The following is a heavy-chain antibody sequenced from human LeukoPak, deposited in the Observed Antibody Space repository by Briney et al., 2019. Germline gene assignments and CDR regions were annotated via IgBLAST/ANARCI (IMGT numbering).Heavy chain of an antibody. V-gene: IGHV3-73*01. Sequence: GSLRLSCAASGFTFSGSAMHWVRQASGKGLEWVGRIRSKANSYATAYAASVKGRFTISRDDSKNTAYLQMNSLKTEDMAVYYCTRRLKRYFDGSDAFDIWGQGTMVTVSS. CDR2: IRSKANSYAT. J-gene: IGHJ3*02. CDR3: TRRLKRYFDGSDAFDI. D-gene: IGHD3-9*01. CDR1: GFTFSGSA.